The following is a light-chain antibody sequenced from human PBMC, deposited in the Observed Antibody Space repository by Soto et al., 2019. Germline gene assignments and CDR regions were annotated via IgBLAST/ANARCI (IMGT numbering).Light chain of an antibody. J-gene: IGKJ5*01. Sequence: EIVLTQSPATLSLSPWERATLSCRASQSVGTYLAWYQQKPGQAPRLLIYDASNRATGIPARFSGSGSGTDFTLTISSLEPEDFAVYYCQQRSKWPRNTFGQGTRLEIK. CDR3: QQRSKWPRNT. V-gene: IGKV3-11*01. CDR1: QSVGTY. CDR2: DAS.